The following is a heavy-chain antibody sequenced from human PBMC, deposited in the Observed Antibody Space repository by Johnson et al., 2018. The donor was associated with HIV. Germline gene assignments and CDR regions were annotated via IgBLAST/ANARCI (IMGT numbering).Heavy chain of an antibody. V-gene: IGHV3-30*04. CDR2: ISYAGSNK. Sequence: VQLVESGGGVVQPGRSLRLSCAASGFTFSNYAIHWVRQAPGKGLELVAVISYAGSNKYYTDSVKGRLTISRDNSQNTLYLQMNSLIAEDTAVYYCARPDIEVLPAGAFDIWGPGTMVTVSS. D-gene: IGHD2-2*01. CDR3: ARPDIEVLPAGAFDI. CDR1: GFTFSNYA. J-gene: IGHJ3*02.